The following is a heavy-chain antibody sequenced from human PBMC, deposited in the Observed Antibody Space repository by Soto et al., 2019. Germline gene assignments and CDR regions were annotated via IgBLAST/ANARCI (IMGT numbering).Heavy chain of an antibody. D-gene: IGHD2-15*01. Sequence: PVESLKISCKGAGYSFTSYWISWVRPMPGKGLEWMGRIDPSDSYTNYSPSFQGHFTISADKSISTAYLQWSSLKASDTAMYYCARAPLGYCSGGSCYGGWFDPWGQGTLVTVSS. CDR2: IDPSDSYT. CDR3: ARAPLGYCSGGSCYGGWFDP. V-gene: IGHV5-10-1*01. CDR1: GYSFTSYW. J-gene: IGHJ5*02.